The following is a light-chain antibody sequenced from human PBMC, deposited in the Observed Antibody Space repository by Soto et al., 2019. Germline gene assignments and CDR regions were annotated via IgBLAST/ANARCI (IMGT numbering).Light chain of an antibody. CDR1: SSNIGSNY. J-gene: IGLJ3*02. Sequence: QSVLTQPPSASGTPGQSVTISCSGSSSNIGSNYVYWYQQLPGTAPKVLIHSNNQRPSGVPDRFSASKSGTSASLAISGLRSEDEADYYCASWDDSLSGWVFGGGTQLTVL. V-gene: IGLV1-47*01. CDR2: SNN. CDR3: ASWDDSLSGWV.